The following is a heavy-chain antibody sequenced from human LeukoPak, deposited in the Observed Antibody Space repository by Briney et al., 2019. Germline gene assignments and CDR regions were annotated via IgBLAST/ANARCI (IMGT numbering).Heavy chain of an antibody. V-gene: IGHV4-34*01. CDR1: GGSFSGYY. D-gene: IGHD3-22*01. J-gene: IGHJ3*02. CDR3: ARENYDSSIHAFDI. Sequence: SETLSLTCAVYGGSFSGYYWSWIRQPPGKGLEWIGEINHSGSTNYNPSLKSRVTISVDTSKNQFSLKLSSMNAADTAVYYCARENYDSSIHAFDIWGQGTMVTVSS. CDR2: INHSGST.